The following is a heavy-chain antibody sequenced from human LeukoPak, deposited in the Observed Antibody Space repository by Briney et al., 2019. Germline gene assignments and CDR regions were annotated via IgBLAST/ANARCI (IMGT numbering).Heavy chain of an antibody. Sequence: PSETLSLTCTVSGGSISSVDYYWSWIRQPPGKGLEWIRYSCYSGSNSYNPSLKSPIPISVDTSKNQFSLKLSSVTAADMAIYFCARHSRSGSGGYENAFDIWGQGTMVTVSS. CDR3: ARHSRSGSGGYENAFDI. V-gene: IGHV4-39*01. J-gene: IGHJ3*02. CDR1: GGSISSVDYY. CDR2: SCYSGSN. D-gene: IGHD5-12*01.